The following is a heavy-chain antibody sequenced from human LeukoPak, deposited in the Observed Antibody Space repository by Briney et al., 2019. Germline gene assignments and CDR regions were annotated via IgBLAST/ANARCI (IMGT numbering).Heavy chain of an antibody. J-gene: IGHJ4*02. Sequence: GGSLRLSCAASGFTFDDYAMHWVRQAPGKGLEWVSGISWNSGSIGYADSVKGRFTISRDNAKNSLYLQMNSLRAEDTALYYCAKDRGTVTTSVYFDYWGQGTLVTVSS. CDR2: ISWNSGSI. D-gene: IGHD4-17*01. V-gene: IGHV3-9*01. CDR1: GFTFDDYA. CDR3: AKDRGTVTTSVYFDY.